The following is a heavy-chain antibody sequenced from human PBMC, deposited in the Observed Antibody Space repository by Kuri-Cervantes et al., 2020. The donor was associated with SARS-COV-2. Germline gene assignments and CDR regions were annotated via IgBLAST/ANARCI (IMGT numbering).Heavy chain of an antibody. CDR3: AKDRGDYDFWSGYPLHSSGGMDV. CDR2: ISSSSSTI. Sequence: GESLKISCAASGFTFSSYAMSWVRQAPGKGLEWVSYISSSSSTIYYADSVKGRFTISRDNSKNALYLQMNSLRAEDTAVYYCAKDRGDYDFWSGYPLHSSGGMDVWGQGTTVTVSS. CDR1: GFTFSSYA. D-gene: IGHD3-3*01. V-gene: IGHV3-23*01. J-gene: IGHJ6*02.